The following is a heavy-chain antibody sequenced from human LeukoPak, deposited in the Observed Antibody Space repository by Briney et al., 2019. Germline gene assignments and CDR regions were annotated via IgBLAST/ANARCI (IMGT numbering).Heavy chain of an antibody. CDR3: AKEGSDCYDVSGAPFDS. D-gene: IGHD3-22*01. CDR1: GFTFTNYA. Sequence: GGSLRLSCAASGFTFTNYAMSWVRQAPGKGLEWVSGISGSGGTTYYADSVKGRFTISRDNSKSTLYLQMSSLRAEDTAVYFCAKEGSDCYDVSGAPFDSWGQGTLVTLSS. V-gene: IGHV3-23*01. CDR2: ISGSGGTT. J-gene: IGHJ4*02.